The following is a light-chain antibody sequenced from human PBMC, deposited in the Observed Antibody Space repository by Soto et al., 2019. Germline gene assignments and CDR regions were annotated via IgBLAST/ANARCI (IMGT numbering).Light chain of an antibody. J-gene: IGKJ1*01. Sequence: ILMTQSPATLSVSPGERATLSCRASQSVSNNLAWYQQKPGQAPRLLIYDASTRATGIPARFSGSGSGTEVTLTIRGLQSGDFAVYYCQQYNIWPPWTFGQGTKVEIK. CDR1: QSVSNN. CDR3: QQYNIWPPWT. V-gene: IGKV3-15*01. CDR2: DAS.